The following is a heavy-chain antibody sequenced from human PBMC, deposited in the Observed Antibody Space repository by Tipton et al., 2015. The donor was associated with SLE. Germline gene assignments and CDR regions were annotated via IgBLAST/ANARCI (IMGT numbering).Heavy chain of an antibody. Sequence: TLSLTCTISGDSINNNNYYWGWIRQPPGKGLEWIGNINYSGTTYYSPSLKTRVTVSVDTSKIQFSLGLTSVTAADTAIYYCARAIGANYFHVWGQGMLVTVSA. D-gene: IGHD3-16*01. CDR1: GDSINNNNYY. V-gene: IGHV4-39*07. CDR3: ARAIGANYFHV. J-gene: IGHJ4*02. CDR2: INYSGTT.